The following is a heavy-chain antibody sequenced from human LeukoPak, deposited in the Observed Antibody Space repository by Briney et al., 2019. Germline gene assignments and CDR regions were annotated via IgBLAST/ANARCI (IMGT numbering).Heavy chain of an antibody. CDR1: GGSISSYY. Sequence: SETLSLTCTVSGGSISSYYWSWIRQPPGKGLEWIGYIYYSGSTNYNPSLKSRVTISVDTSKNQFSLKLSSVTAADTAVYYCARLPSSGWYRGGASDIWGQGTMVTVSS. CDR3: ARLPSSGWYRGGASDI. V-gene: IGHV4-59*01. J-gene: IGHJ3*02. D-gene: IGHD6-19*01. CDR2: IYYSGST.